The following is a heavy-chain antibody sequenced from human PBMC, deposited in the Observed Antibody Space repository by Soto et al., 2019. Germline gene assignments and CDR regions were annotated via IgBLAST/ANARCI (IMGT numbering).Heavy chain of an antibody. D-gene: IGHD3-3*01. CDR2: ISGSGGST. Sequence: PGGSLRLSCAASGFTFSSYAMSWVRQAPGKGLEWVSAISGSGGSTYYADSVKGRFTISRDNSKNTLYLQMNSLRAEDTAVYYCAKALYYDFWSGYYPYYYYGMDVWGQGTTVTVSS. CDR3: AKALYYDFWSGYYPYYYYGMDV. J-gene: IGHJ6*02. CDR1: GFTFSSYA. V-gene: IGHV3-23*01.